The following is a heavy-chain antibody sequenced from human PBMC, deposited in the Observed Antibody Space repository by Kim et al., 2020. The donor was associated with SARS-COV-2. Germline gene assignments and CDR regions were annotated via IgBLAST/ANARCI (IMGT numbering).Heavy chain of an antibody. V-gene: IGHV3-7*03. Sequence: KQDGSEKYYVDSVKGRFTISRDNAKNSLYLQMNSLRAEDTAVYYCARNEYWGQGTLVTVSS. J-gene: IGHJ4*02. CDR2: KQDGSEK. CDR3: ARNEY.